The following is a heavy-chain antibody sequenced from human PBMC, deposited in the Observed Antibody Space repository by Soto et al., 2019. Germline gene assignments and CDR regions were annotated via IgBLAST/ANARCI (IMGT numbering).Heavy chain of an antibody. Sequence: SETLSLTCTVSGGSISTDHYHWTWIRQTPGKGLEWIGYIPYSGSIQSNPSLQSRVSMSVDTSKNQVSLRLSSATAADTAVYYCASRVLRGDMSTFDFWGQRTMVTVSS. J-gene: IGHJ3*01. V-gene: IGHV4-30-4*01. CDR2: IPYSGSI. CDR1: GGSISTDHYH. CDR3: ASRVLRGDMSTFDF. D-gene: IGHD1-26*01.